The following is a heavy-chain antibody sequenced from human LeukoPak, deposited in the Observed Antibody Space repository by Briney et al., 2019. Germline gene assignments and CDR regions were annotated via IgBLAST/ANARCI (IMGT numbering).Heavy chain of an antibody. CDR1: GFPFNTYS. CDR3: ARGPGIAVAGTDFDY. CDR2: IWYDGSNK. D-gene: IGHD6-19*01. V-gene: IGHV3-33*08. J-gene: IGHJ4*02. Sequence: QAGGSLRLPCAASGFPFNTYSMNWVRQAPGKGLEWVAVIWYDGSNKFYAGSVKGRFTISRDNSKNTLYLQMNSLRAEDTAVYYCARGPGIAVAGTDFDYWGQGTLVTVSS.